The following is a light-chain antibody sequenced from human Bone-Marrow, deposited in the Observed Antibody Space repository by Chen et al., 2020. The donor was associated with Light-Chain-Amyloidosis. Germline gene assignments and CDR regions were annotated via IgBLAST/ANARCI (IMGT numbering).Light chain of an antibody. Sequence: SYELTQPPSVSVSPGQTARITCSGDDLPTKYAYWYQQKPGQAPVLVIHRDTERPSGISERFSGYSSGTTATLTISGVQAEDEADYHCQSADSSGTYEVRFGGGTKLTFL. V-gene: IGLV3-25*03. J-gene: IGLJ2*01. CDR1: DLPTKY. CDR3: QSADSSGTYEVR. CDR2: RDT.